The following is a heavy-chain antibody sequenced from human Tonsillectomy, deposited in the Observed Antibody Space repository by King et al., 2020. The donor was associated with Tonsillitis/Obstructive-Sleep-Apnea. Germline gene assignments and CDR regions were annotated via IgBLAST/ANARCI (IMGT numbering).Heavy chain of an antibody. CDR1: GFTFSHAW. V-gene: IGHV3-15*01. Sequence: VQLVESGGGLVQPGGSLRLSCAASGFTFSHAWMSWVRQAPGKGLEWVGRIKSKSDGGTIDYTAPVKDRFTISRDDSKNRRYLQMNSLKTEDPAVYYCTARGGRYWGQGTLVTVSS. D-gene: IGHD3-10*01. J-gene: IGHJ4*02. CDR2: IKSKSDGGTI. CDR3: TARGGRY.